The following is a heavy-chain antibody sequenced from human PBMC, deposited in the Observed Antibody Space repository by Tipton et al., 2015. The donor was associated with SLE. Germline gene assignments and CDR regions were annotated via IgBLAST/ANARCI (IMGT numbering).Heavy chain of an antibody. J-gene: IGHJ4*02. D-gene: IGHD5-18*01. V-gene: IGHV4-39*07. CDR3: ARDRDGYSYGPFDY. CDR1: GGSISSSSYY. CDR2: IYYSGSP. Sequence: TLSLTCTVSGGSISSSSYYWGWIRQPPGKGLEWIGSIYYSGSPYYNPSPKSRVTISVDTSKNQFSLKLSSVTAADTAVYYCARDRDGYSYGPFDYWGQGTLVTASS.